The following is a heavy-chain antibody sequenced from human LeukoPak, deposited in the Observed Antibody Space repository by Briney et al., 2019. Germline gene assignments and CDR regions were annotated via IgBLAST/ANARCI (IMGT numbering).Heavy chain of an antibody. CDR1: GHTFTGHH. J-gene: IGHJ3*02. D-gene: IGHD6-19*01. CDR2: INPNTGGT. V-gene: IGHV1-2*02. Sequence: GASVKVSCKASGHTFTGHHLHWVRQAPGQGLEWMGWINPNTGGTNYAETFEGRVTVTRDTSINTAYMELSRLRSDDTAIYYCARVASAWFWNDAFDIWGQGTLVTVSS. CDR3: ARVASAWFWNDAFDI.